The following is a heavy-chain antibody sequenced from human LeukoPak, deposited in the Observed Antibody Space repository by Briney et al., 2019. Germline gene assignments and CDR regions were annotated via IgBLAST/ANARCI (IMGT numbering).Heavy chain of an antibody. CDR3: AGQQQQGDAFDI. CDR1: GYTFTSYD. D-gene: IGHD6-13*01. Sequence: ASVKVSCKASGYTFTSYDINWVRQATGQGLEWMGWMNPNSGNTGYAQKFQGRVTMTRNTSISTAYMELSSLRSEDTAVYYCAGQQQQGDAFDIWGQGTMVTVSS. V-gene: IGHV1-8*01. J-gene: IGHJ3*02. CDR2: MNPNSGNT.